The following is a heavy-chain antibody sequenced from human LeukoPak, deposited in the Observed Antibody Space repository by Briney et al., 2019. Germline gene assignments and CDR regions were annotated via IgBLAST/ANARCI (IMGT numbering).Heavy chain of an antibody. D-gene: IGHD2-2*01. J-gene: IGHJ5*02. CDR3: AKDRFSSTSDNWFDP. V-gene: IGHV3-30*02. CDR2: IRYGSNK. Sequence: GGSLRLSCAASGFTFSSYGMHWVRQAPGKGLEWVAFIRYGSNKYYADSVKGRFTISRDNSKNTLYLQMNSLRAEDTAVYYCAKDRFSSTSDNWFDPWGQGTLVTVSS. CDR1: GFTFSSYG.